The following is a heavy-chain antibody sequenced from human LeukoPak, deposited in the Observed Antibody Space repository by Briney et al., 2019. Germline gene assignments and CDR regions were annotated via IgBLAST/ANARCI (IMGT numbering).Heavy chain of an antibody. CDR3: ARNYGGYDGSDF. CDR2: IKRNGGST. CDR1: GFTFDDYG. D-gene: IGHD5-12*01. J-gene: IGHJ4*02. Sequence: GGSLRLSCAASGFTFDDYGVSWVRQAPGKGLEWVSGIKRNGGSTGFADSVKGRFTISRDNAKNSLYLQMNSLRAEDTALYYCARNYGGYDGSDFWGQGTLVTVSS. V-gene: IGHV3-20*04.